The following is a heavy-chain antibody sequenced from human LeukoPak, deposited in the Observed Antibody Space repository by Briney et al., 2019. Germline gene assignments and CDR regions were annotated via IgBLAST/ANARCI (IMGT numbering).Heavy chain of an antibody. CDR3: ARHQVLGGKHNYYHYGMDV. D-gene: IGHD2-21*01. Sequence: GGPLKTPCQGSGYRFTTYSVAWFRQLPGKGLGWMGIIYPGDFDNKYIPAFQGQVPISADKSISTVYLQWSSLRASDTAMYYCARHQVLGGKHNYYHYGMDVWGQGTTVTVSS. J-gene: IGHJ6*02. CDR2: IYPGDFDN. CDR1: GYRFTTYS. V-gene: IGHV5-51*01.